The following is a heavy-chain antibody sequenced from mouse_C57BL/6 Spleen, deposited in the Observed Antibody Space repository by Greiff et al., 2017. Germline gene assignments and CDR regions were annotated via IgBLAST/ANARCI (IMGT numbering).Heavy chain of an antibody. D-gene: IGHD2-14*01. V-gene: IGHV1-80*01. J-gene: IGHJ4*01. Sequence: QVQLQQSGAELVKPGASVKISCKASGYAFSSYWMNWVKQRPGKGLEWIGQIYPGDGDTNYNGKFKGKATLTADKSSSTAYMQLSSLTSEDSAVYFCARSGYDYAMDYWGQGTSGTVSS. CDR3: ARSGYDYAMDY. CDR1: GYAFSSYW. CDR2: IYPGDGDT.